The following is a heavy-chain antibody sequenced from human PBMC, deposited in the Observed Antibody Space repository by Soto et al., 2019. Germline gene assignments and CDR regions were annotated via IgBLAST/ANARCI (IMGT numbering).Heavy chain of an antibody. J-gene: IGHJ4*02. CDR3: ARHASYYVSSGYFGTY. Sequence: GESLKICCQGGGYTFTNYWITWVRQMPGKVLELMGRINPSDCHTNYSPSFHGHVTMSVDKSISTAYLQWSSLKASDTAMYYCARHASYYVSSGYFGTYWGQGTLVTVSS. D-gene: IGHD3-22*01. CDR2: INPSDCHT. CDR1: GYTFTNYW. V-gene: IGHV5-10-1*01.